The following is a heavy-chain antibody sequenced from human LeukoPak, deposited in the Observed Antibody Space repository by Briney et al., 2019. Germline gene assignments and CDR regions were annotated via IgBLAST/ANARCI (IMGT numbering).Heavy chain of an antibody. Sequence: QPGGSLRLSCAASEFIFSGYAMTWVRQAPGKGLEWVSAISGSGDNTYYADSVKGRFTISRDNSKNTLYLQMNSLRAEDTAVYHCAKDRHWSGSKTIDYWGQGTLVTVSS. CDR3: AKDRHWSGSKTIDY. CDR1: EFIFSGYA. D-gene: IGHD3-3*01. V-gene: IGHV3-23*01. CDR2: ISGSGDNT. J-gene: IGHJ4*02.